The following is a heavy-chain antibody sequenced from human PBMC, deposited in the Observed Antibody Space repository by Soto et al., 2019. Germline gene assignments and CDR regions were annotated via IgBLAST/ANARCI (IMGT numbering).Heavy chain of an antibody. D-gene: IGHD3-22*01. V-gene: IGHV4-59*01. CDR1: GGSMSPYY. Sequence: SETLSLTCTVSGGSMSPYYWSWIRQPPGKGLEWIGYMYYSGSSNYSPSLKSRVTMSVDTSKNQFSLKLSSVTAAGTAVYYCARGYYDRSGYYSDYWGQGTVVTVS. CDR2: MYYSGSS. J-gene: IGHJ4*02. CDR3: ARGYYDRSGYYSDY.